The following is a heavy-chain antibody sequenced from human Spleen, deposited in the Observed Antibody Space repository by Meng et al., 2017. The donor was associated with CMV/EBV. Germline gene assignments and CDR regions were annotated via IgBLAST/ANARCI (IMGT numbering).Heavy chain of an antibody. Sequence: GESLKISCADSGFHFGTYWMTWVRQAPGRALEWVANINQDASQKNYVDSVEGRFTISRDNAENSMYLQMNSLRAEDTAVYYCGRDMNVWGQGTTVTVSS. V-gene: IGHV3-7*01. J-gene: IGHJ6*02. CDR3: GRDMNV. CDR2: INQDASQK. CDR1: GFHFGTYW.